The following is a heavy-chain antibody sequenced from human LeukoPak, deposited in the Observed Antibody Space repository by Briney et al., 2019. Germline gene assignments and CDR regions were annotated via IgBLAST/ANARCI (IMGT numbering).Heavy chain of an antibody. J-gene: IGHJ6*02. Sequence: QAGGSLRLSCAASGFTFSSYAMSWVRQAPGKGLEWVSAISGSGGGTYYADSVKGRFTISRDNSKNTLYLQMGSLRAEDMAVYYCARLPGMDVWGQGTTVTVSS. CDR2: ISGSGGGT. V-gene: IGHV3-23*01. CDR3: ARLPGMDV. CDR1: GFTFSSYA.